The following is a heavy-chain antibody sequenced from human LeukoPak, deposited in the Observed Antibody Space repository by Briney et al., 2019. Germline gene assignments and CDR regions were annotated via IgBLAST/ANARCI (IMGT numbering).Heavy chain of an antibody. CDR1: GFTLSSYG. Sequence: GGSLRLSCAASGFTLSSYGMLWVRQAPGKGLEWVAVISYDANKKYYVDSVKGRFTISRDDSNNTLYLQMNSLRAEDTAVYYCAKRLAGASGWYSLDYWGQGTLVTVSS. CDR3: AKRLAGASGWYSLDY. J-gene: IGHJ4*02. CDR2: ISYDANKK. V-gene: IGHV3-30*18. D-gene: IGHD6-19*01.